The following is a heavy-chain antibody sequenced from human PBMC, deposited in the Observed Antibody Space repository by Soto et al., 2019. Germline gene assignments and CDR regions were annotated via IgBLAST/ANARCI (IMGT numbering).Heavy chain of an antibody. CDR1: GGSISSGGYS. Sequence: QLQLQESGSGLVKPSPTLSLTCAGSGGSISSGGYSWSWIRQPPGKGLEWIGYIYHSGSTYYIPSLKGRVTISVDRSKNQCSLLLSSVSAADTAVYYCARVPSPWGQGTLVTVSS. J-gene: IGHJ5*02. CDR2: IYHSGST. CDR3: ARVPSP. V-gene: IGHV4-30-2*01.